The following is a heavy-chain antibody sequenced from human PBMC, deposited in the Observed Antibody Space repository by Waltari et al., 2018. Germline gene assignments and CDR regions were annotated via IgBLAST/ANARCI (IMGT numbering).Heavy chain of an antibody. J-gene: IGHJ5*02. CDR1: GGSISSGSYY. V-gene: IGHV4-61*02. CDR2: IYTSGST. D-gene: IGHD3-16*01. Sequence: QVQLQESGPGLVKPSQTLSLTCTVSGGSISSGSYYWSGIRQPAGKGLEWIGRIYTSGSTNYNPSLKSRVTISLDTSKNQFSLKLSSVTAADTAVYYCARDRDSLGVGPWGQGTLVTVSS. CDR3: ARDRDSLGVGP.